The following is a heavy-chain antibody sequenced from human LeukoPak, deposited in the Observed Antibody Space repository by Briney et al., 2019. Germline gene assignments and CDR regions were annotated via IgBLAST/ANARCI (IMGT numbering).Heavy chain of an antibody. D-gene: IGHD3-10*01. CDR2: INPNSGGT. CDR1: GYTFTGYY. CDR3: ARDRDYYGSGSSDPYYYYYMDV. J-gene: IGHJ6*03. V-gene: IGHV1-2*02. Sequence: ASVKVSCKASGYTFTGYYMHWVRQAPGQGLEWMGWINPNSGGTNYAQKFQGRVTMTRDTSISTAYMELSRLRSDDTAVYYCARDRDYYGSGSSDPYYYYYMDVWGKGTTVTISS.